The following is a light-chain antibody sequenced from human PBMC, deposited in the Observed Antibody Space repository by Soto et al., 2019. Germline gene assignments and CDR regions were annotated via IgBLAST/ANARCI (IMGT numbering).Light chain of an antibody. V-gene: IGLV2-14*01. Sequence: QSVLTQPASVSGSPGQSITISCTGSSTDVGGYNYVSWYQQHPGKAPKLMISEVSKRPSGVSDRFSGSKSGNTASLTISGLQAEDEADYCCSSHTSSRTFVFGTGTKVTVL. CDR2: EVS. CDR1: STDVGGYNY. CDR3: SSHTSSRTFV. J-gene: IGLJ1*01.